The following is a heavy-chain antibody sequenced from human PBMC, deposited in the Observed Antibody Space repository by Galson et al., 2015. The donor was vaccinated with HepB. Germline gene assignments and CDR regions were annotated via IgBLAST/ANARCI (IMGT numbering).Heavy chain of an antibody. CDR1: GFTFSSYA. J-gene: IGHJ6*02. V-gene: IGHV3-30*04. D-gene: IGHD5-24*01. Sequence: SLRLSCAASGFTFSSYAMHWVRQAPGKGLEWVAVISYDGSNKYYADSVKGRFTISRDNSKNTPYLQMNSLRAEDTAVYYCAKGDVAGGAMDVWGQGTTVTVSS. CDR3: AKGDVAGGAMDV. CDR2: ISYDGSNK.